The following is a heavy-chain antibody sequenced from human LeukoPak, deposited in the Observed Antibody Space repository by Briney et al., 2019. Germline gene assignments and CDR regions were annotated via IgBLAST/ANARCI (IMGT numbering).Heavy chain of an antibody. D-gene: IGHD6-6*01. Sequence: PGGSLRLSCVGSGFTFSTSWMGWVRQAPGKGLEWVANIKQDGSEKYYVDSVKGRFTISRDNAKNSLYLQMNSLRAEDTGVYYCARGIAAYYFDHWGQGTLVTVSS. V-gene: IGHV3-7*01. J-gene: IGHJ4*02. CDR1: GFTFSTSW. CDR3: ARGIAAYYFDH. CDR2: IKQDGSEK.